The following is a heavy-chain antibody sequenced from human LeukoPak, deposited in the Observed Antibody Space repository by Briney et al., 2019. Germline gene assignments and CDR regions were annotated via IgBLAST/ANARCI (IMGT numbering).Heavy chain of an antibody. CDR1: GFTFSSYS. CDR3: ASMGASNVITGTTPFDY. J-gene: IGHJ4*02. V-gene: IGHV3-48*04. CDR2: ISSSSSTI. Sequence: GGSLRLSCTASGFTFSSYSMNWVRQAPGKGLEWVSYISSSSSTIYYADSVKGRFTISRDNAKNSLYLQMNSLRAEDTAVYYCASMGASNVITGTTPFDYWGQGTLVTVSS. D-gene: IGHD1-7*01.